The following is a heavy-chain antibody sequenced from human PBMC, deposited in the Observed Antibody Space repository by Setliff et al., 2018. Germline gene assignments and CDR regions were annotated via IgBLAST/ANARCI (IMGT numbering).Heavy chain of an antibody. CDR1: GFTFSNCW. CDR3: AREGRVLQFLEWLGNYYYYGMDV. J-gene: IGHJ6*02. V-gene: IGHV3-74*01. Sequence: GGSLRLSCVASGFTFSNCWMQWVRQAPGKGPVWVSRITNDGSSTIYADSVKGRFTISRDNAKNTLYLQMNSLRAEDTAVYYCAREGRVLQFLEWLGNYYYYGMDVWGQGTTVTVSS. CDR2: ITNDGSST. D-gene: IGHD3-3*01.